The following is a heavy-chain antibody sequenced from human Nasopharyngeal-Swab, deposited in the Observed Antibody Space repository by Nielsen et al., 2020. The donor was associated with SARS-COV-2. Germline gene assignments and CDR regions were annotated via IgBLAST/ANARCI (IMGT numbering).Heavy chain of an antibody. J-gene: IGHJ6*03. Sequence: WTRQPPGKRLEWIGEINHSGSTNYNPSLKSRVTISVDTSKNQFSLKLSSVTAADTAVYYCAREVRYSSSWYRYYYYIDVWGKGTTVTVSS. V-gene: IGHV4-34*01. CDR3: AREVRYSSSWYRYYYYIDV. CDR2: INHSGST. D-gene: IGHD6-13*01.